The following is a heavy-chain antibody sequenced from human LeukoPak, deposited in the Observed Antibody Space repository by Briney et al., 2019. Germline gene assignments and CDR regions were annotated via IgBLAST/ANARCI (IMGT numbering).Heavy chain of an antibody. CDR3: ARGEGDYVWGSYRSNWFDP. D-gene: IGHD3-16*02. CDR2: IYHSGST. J-gene: IGHJ5*02. Sequence: PSETLSLTCTVSGYSISSGYYWGWIRQPPGKGLEWIGSIYHSGSTYYNPSLKSRVTISVDTSKNQFSLKLSSVTAADTAVYYCARGEGDYVWGSYRSNWFDPWGQGTLVTVSS. CDR1: GYSISSGYY. V-gene: IGHV4-38-2*02.